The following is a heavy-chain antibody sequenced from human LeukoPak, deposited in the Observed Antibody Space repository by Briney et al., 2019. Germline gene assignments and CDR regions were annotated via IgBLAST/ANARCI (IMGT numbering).Heavy chain of an antibody. V-gene: IGHV3-48*03. CDR2: ISSNGKRI. CDR3: ARGRPYNWNDGIDY. CDR1: EFTLNNYE. Sequence: GGSLRLSCAAFEFTLNNYEMHWVRQAPGKGLEWLSYISSNGKRIHYADSVKGRFTISRDNAKKSVYLELNSLRVEDTAVYYCARGRPYNWNDGIDYWGQGILVTVSS. J-gene: IGHJ4*02. D-gene: IGHD1-1*01.